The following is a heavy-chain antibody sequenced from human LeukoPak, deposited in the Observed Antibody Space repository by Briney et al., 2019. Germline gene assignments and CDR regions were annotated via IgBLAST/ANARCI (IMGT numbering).Heavy chain of an antibody. CDR3: ARSVTHSFTVTNWFDP. J-gene: IGHJ5*02. CDR1: GGSSSGYY. D-gene: IGHD4-17*01. Sequence: SETLSLTCAVYGGSSSGYYWSWIRQPPGKGLEWIGEINHSGSTNYNPSLKSRVTISVDTSKNQFSLKLSSVTAADTAVYYCARSVTHSFTVTNWFDPWGQGTLVTVSS. V-gene: IGHV4-34*01. CDR2: INHSGST.